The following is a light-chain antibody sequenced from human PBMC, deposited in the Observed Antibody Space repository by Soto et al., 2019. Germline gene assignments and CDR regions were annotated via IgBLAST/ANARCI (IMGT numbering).Light chain of an antibody. Sequence: DIQMTQSPSSLSASVGDRVTITCRASQSISSYLNWYQQKPGQAPKLLLYAASSLQSGVPSKFSGSGSGPDFTLSISSLQPEHLSTYYCQQSYSTPNAFGPGTKVDIK. V-gene: IGKV1-39*01. J-gene: IGKJ3*01. CDR1: QSISSY. CDR3: QQSYSTPNA. CDR2: AAS.